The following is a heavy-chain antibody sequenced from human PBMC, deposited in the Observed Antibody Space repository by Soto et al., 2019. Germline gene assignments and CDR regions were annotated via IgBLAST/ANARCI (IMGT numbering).Heavy chain of an antibody. CDR3: ASARGEYCSSTSCFNDYGDYGVYYGMDV. Sequence: KGLEWIGGINHSGSTNYNPSLKSRVTISVDTSKNQFSLKLSSVTAADTAVYYCASARGEYCSSTSCFNDYGDYGVYYGMDVWGQGTTVTVSS. J-gene: IGHJ6*02. CDR2: INHSGST. V-gene: IGHV4-34*01. D-gene: IGHD2-2*01.